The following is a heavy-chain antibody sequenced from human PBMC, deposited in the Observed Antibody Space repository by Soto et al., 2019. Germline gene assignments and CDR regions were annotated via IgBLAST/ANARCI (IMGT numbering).Heavy chain of an antibody. CDR3: AKDRDYGEVGMEV. V-gene: IGHV3-23*01. CDR1: GFTFRSYA. CDR2: ISGSVGST. J-gene: IGHJ6*04. Sequence: WGSLRLSCAASGFTFRSYAMSWVRQAPGKGLEWVSAISGSVGSTYYADSVKGRFTISRDNSKNTLYLQMNSLRAEDTAVYYCAKDRDYGEVGMEVWGKGNTVNVSA. D-gene: IGHD4-17*01.